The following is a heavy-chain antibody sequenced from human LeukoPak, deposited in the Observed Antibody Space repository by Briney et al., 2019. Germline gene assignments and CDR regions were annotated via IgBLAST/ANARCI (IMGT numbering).Heavy chain of an antibody. CDR1: GGSFSGYY. Sequence: SETLSLTCAVYGGSFSGYYWSWIRQPPGKGLEWIGEINHSGSTNYNPSLKSRVTISVDTSKNQFSLKLSSVTAAHTAVYYCARGGGNSGYYFDYWGQGTLVTVSS. J-gene: IGHJ4*02. CDR3: ARGGGNSGYYFDY. D-gene: IGHD2-21*02. V-gene: IGHV4-34*01. CDR2: INHSGST.